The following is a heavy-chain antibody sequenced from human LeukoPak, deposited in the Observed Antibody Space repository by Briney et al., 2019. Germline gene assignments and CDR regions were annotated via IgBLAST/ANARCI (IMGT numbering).Heavy chain of an antibody. J-gene: IGHJ6*03. CDR1: GGTFSSYA. Sequence: ASVKVSCKASGGTFSSYAITWVRQAPGQGLEWMGGIIPIFDTTNYAQKFQGRVSITADKSTSTAYMELSSLRSEDTALYYCARAAYGEGPDYYYMDVWGKGTTITISS. D-gene: IGHD4-17*01. CDR2: IIPIFDTT. V-gene: IGHV1-69*06. CDR3: ARAAYGEGPDYYYMDV.